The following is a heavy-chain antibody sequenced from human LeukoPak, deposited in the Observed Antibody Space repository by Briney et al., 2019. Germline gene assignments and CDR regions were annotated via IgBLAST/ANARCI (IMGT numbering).Heavy chain of an antibody. J-gene: IGHJ4*02. CDR2: INPSGGST. V-gene: IGHV1-46*01. CDR1: GYTFTSYY. Sequence: ASVKVSCKASGYTFTSYYMHWVRQAPGQGLEWMGIINPSGGSTSYAQKLQGRVTMTTDTSTSTAYMELRSLRSDDTAVYYCARGGAARRFNLGYWGQGTLVTVSS. D-gene: IGHD6-6*01. CDR3: ARGGAARRFNLGY.